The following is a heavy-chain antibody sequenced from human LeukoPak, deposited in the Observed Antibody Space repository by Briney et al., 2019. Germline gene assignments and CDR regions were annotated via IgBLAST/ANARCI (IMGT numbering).Heavy chain of an antibody. V-gene: IGHV3-30-3*01. D-gene: IGHD3-10*01. CDR3: AREGSRRGPYFDY. Sequence: GRSLRLPCAVSGFTFSSYAMHWVRQAPGKGLEGLAVLLQDGSNKYNAHSVKGRFTISRDNYKNMLYLQMNSLRAEDKAVYYCAREGSRRGPYFDYWGQGTLVTVSS. CDR1: GFTFSSYA. J-gene: IGHJ4*02. CDR2: LLQDGSNK.